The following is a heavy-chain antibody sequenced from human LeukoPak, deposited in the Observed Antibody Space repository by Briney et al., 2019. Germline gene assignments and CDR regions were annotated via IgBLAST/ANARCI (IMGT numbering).Heavy chain of an antibody. D-gene: IGHD4-17*01. Sequence: ASVKVSCKASGYTFTSYAMHWVRQAPGQRLEWMGWINAGNGNTKYSQEFQGRVTITRDTPASTAYMELSSLRSEDMAVYYCARGVIDYGDYNYYYYYYMDVWGKGTTVTVSS. CDR2: INAGNGNT. CDR3: ARGVIDYGDYNYYYYYYMDV. CDR1: GYTFTSYA. V-gene: IGHV1-3*03. J-gene: IGHJ6*03.